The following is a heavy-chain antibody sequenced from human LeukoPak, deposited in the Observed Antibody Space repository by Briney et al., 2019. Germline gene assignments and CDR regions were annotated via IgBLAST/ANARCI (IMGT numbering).Heavy chain of an antibody. CDR2: ISSGSSTI. CDR3: ARSGVVRGFDM. CDR1: GFTLSSYA. D-gene: IGHD3-3*01. J-gene: IGHJ3*02. Sequence: GGSLRLSCAAPGFTLSSYAMNWVRQTPGKGLEWISYISSGSSTIYYADSVKGRFTISRDNAKNSLYLHMNNPRADDTALYYCARSGVVRGFDMWGQGTMVTVSS. V-gene: IGHV3-48*04.